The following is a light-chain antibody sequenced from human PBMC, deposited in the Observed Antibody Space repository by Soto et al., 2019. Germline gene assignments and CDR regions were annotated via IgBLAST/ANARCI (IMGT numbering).Light chain of an antibody. CDR2: HVS. Sequence: DIVLTQSPGTLYLSPGERAILSCSASHSVSSTSLAWYQQRPGQAPRLLIYHVSSRANGIPDRFSGRWSGTDFTITISTLEPEDFAVYYCQQYGTSSLTFGGGTRVEI. V-gene: IGKV3-20*01. CDR3: QQYGTSSLT. CDR1: HSVSSTS. J-gene: IGKJ4*01.